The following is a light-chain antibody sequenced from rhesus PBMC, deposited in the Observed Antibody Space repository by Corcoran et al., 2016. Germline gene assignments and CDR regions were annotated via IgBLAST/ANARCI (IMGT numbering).Light chain of an antibody. Sequence: DIQMTQSPSSLSASVGDRVTITCRASQAITNDLAWYRQRPGESPKLLIKEASSLQSGIPSRFSGSGAGTDLTLTISSLQSEDYATYYCQHYYSLPLTFGGGTKVEIK. CDR2: EAS. J-gene: IGKJ4*01. V-gene: IGKV1-25*01. CDR3: QHYYSLPLT. CDR1: QAITND.